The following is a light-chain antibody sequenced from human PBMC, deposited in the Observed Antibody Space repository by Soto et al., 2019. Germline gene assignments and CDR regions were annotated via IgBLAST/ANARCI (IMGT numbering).Light chain of an antibody. CDR1: SSDVGDYDY. CDR3: TSYTTSPTLYV. CDR2: EIR. V-gene: IGLV2-14*01. Sequence: QSVLTRPASVSGSPGQSIAISCTGSSSDVGDYDYVSWYQQHPGKAPKLMIYEIRNRPSGVSSRFSGSKSGNTASLTISGLQAEDEADYYCTSYTTSPTLYVFGTGTKVTVL. J-gene: IGLJ1*01.